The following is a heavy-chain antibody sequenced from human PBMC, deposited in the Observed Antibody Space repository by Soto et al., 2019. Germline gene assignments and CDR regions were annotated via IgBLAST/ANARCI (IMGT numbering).Heavy chain of an antibody. CDR1: GGSISSGGYY. V-gene: IGHV4-31*03. CDR3: ARALSSDSSGYPQFDY. J-gene: IGHJ4*02. Sequence: TLSLTCPVSGGSISSGGYYWSWIRQHPGKGLEWIGYIYYSGSTYYNPSLKSRVTISVDTSKNQFSLKLSSVTAADTAVYYCARALSSDSSGYPQFDYWGQGTLVTVSS. CDR2: IYYSGST. D-gene: IGHD3-22*01.